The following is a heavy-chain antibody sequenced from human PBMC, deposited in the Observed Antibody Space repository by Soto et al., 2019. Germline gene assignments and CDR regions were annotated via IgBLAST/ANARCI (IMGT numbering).Heavy chain of an antibody. Sequence: EVQLVESGGGLAQPGRSLRLSCAASGFKFDDYAMHWVRQAPGKGLEWVAVISWNSGIIGYADSVKGRFTISRDNAKNSLYLQTNSLSLEDTSLYFWTRAPSYYGPNEDWGQGTRVTVSS. CDR1: GFKFDDYA. CDR2: ISWNSGII. V-gene: IGHV3-9*01. D-gene: IGHD3-10*01. J-gene: IGHJ4*02. CDR3: TRAPSYYGPNED.